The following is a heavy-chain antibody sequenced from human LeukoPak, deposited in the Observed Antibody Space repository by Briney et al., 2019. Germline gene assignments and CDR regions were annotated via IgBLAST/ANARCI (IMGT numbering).Heavy chain of an antibody. CDR2: ISAYNGNT. V-gene: IGHV1-18*01. Sequence: GASVKVSCKASGYTFTSYGISWVRQAPGQGLEWMGWISAYNGNTNYAQKLQGRVTMTTDTSTSTAYMELRSLRSDDTAVYYCARAAGAPAYYYYYYYMDVWGKGTTVTVSS. J-gene: IGHJ6*03. CDR1: GYTFTSYG. D-gene: IGHD1-26*01. CDR3: ARAAGAPAYYYYYYYMDV.